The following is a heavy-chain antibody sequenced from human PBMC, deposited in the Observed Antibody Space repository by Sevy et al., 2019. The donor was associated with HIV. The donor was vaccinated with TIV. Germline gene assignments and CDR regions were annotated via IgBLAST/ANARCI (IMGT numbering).Heavy chain of an antibody. CDR3: ARGDGTGRCFDS. CDR1: GYNFNNYY. Sequence: ASVKVSCKASGYNFNNYYIHWVRQAPRQGLQWMGVINPTSSSTYYSPKFQGRVTMSRDTSTSTVSLDLSSLRSEDTAVYYCARGDGTGRCFDSWGQGTLVTVSS. CDR2: INPTSSST. V-gene: IGHV1-46*02. J-gene: IGHJ4*02. D-gene: IGHD1-26*01.